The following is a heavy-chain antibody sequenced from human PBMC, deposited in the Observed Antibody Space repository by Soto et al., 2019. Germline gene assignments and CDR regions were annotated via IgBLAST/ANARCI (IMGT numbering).Heavy chain of an antibody. CDR1: GFTVSSNY. D-gene: IGHD3-3*01. Sequence: GGSLRLSCAASGFTVSSNYMSWVRQAPGKGLEWVSVIYSGGSTYYADSVKGRFTISRDNSKNTLYLQMNSLRAEDTAVYYCARENPEYHDCWSAPGRFDYWGHGT. CDR2: IYSGGST. V-gene: IGHV3-66*01. J-gene: IGHJ5*01. CDR3: ARENPEYHDCWSAPGRFDY.